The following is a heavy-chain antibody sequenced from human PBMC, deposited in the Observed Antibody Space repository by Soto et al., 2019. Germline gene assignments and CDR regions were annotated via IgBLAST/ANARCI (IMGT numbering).Heavy chain of an antibody. Sequence: GEALKISCKSYGYSFTACWIAWVRQMPGKGLEWMGSIHPGESDTRYSPSFQGQVTISADRSITTAYLQWISLKASDTAMYYCARHEATYYNFYGMAVWGQGTTVTVSS. V-gene: IGHV5-51*01. CDR1: GYSFTACW. CDR3: ARHEATYYNFYGMAV. CDR2: IHPGESDT. J-gene: IGHJ6*02.